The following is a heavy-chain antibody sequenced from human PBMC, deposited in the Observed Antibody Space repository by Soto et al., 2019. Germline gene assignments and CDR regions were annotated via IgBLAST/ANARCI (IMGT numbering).Heavy chain of an antibody. CDR2: IYHGGST. CDR3: ASQVGVPSNWVGVA. D-gene: IGHD6-13*01. J-gene: IGHJ5*02. CDR1: GYSISSGYY. V-gene: IGHV4-38-2*01. Sequence: PSYTLSLTCAVSGYSISSGYYWGWLRQPPGKGLEWIVSIYHGGSTYYNPSLNSRVTLSIDMTNNHVSLRLSSVTAADTAVYYCASQVGVPSNWVGVAWGQGTPVTVSS.